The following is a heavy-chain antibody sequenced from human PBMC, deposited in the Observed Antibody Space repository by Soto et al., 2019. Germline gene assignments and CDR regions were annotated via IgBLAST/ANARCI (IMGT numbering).Heavy chain of an antibody. CDR1: GGSISSYY. V-gene: IGHV4-4*07. CDR2: IYTSGST. J-gene: IGHJ6*02. CDR3: ARETDIVVVPAAFRLGGMDV. D-gene: IGHD2-2*01. Sequence: WETLSLTCTVSGGSISSYYWSWIRQPAGKGLEWIGRIYTSGSTNYNPSLKSRVTMSVDTSKNQFSLKLSSVTAADTAVYYCARETDIVVVPAAFRLGGMDVWGQGTTVTVSS.